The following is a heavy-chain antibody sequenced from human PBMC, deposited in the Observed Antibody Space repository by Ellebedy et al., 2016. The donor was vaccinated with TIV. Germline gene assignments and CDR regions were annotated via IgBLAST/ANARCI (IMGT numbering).Heavy chain of an antibody. CDR3: ARNVWFGESSDPFYFDF. D-gene: IGHD3-10*01. CDR2: IFHSGSS. V-gene: IGHV4-4*02. J-gene: IGHJ4*02. Sequence: GSLRLXCDVSGVSVSSSNLWSLVRQSPGKGLEWIGEIFHSGSSTYNPSLKSRVTISLDKSRNQISLRLSSAADADTAVYYCARNVWFGESSDPFYFDFWGQGMLVTVSS. CDR1: GVSVSSSNL.